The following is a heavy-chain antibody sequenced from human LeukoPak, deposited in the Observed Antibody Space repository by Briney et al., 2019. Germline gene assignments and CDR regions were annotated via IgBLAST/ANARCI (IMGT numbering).Heavy chain of an antibody. J-gene: IGHJ6*02. D-gene: IGHD2-2*01. CDR2: IIPILGIA. CDR1: GGTFSSYA. CDR3: ARDGEAAIYYYYYGMDV. Sequence: ASVKVSCKASGGTFSSYAISWVRQAPGQGLEWMGRIIPILGIANYARKLQGRVTITADKSTSTAYMELSSLRSEDTAVYYCARDGEAAIYYYYYGMDVWGQGTTVTVSS. V-gene: IGHV1-69*04.